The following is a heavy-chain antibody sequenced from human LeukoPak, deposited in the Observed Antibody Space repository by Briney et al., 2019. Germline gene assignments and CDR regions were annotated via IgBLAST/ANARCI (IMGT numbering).Heavy chain of an antibody. V-gene: IGHV4-34*01. CDR2: INHNGGT. Sequence: SETLSLTCSVYGVSLSDYYWSWIRQPPGKGREWIGEINHNGGTKYNPSLKGRVTISVDTSENHFSLNLRSVTAADTAVYCCARIRCGHSSAICYNHWGRGTLVTVSS. J-gene: IGHJ5*02. CDR3: ARIRCGHSSAICYNH. D-gene: IGHD2-8*01. CDR1: GVSLSDYY.